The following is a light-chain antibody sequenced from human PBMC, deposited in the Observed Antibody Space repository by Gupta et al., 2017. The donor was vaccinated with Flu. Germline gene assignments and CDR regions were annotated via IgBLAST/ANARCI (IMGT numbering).Light chain of an antibody. Sequence: DIQMTQSPSSVSASVGDRVTITWRASQGISSWLDWEQQKPEQAPKLIIYAASRGERGDAFRFSGSGEDKDFTPTSSRRQYEDCEDYYPQQDNSFSPFGHGTKVDIK. CDR3: QQDNSFSP. V-gene: IGKV1-12*01. CDR2: AAS. CDR1: QGISSW. J-gene: IGKJ3*01.